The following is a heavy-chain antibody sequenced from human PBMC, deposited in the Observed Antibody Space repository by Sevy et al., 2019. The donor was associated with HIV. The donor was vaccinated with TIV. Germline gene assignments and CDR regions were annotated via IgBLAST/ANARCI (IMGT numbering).Heavy chain of an antibody. CDR2: ISPHNGDT. J-gene: IGHJ4*02. V-gene: IGHV1-18*01. D-gene: IGHD2-15*01. CDR1: GYTFSTYR. CDR3: ARAFCSGGRCYSLAY. Sequence: ASVKVSCKVSGYTFSTYRITWVRQAPGQGLEWMGWISPHNGDTNYARKLQGKVSMTTDTSTTTAYMELGGLTSDDTALYYCARAFCSGGRCYSLAYWGQGTLVTVSS.